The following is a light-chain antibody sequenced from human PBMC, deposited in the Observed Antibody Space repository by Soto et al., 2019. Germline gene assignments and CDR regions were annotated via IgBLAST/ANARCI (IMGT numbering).Light chain of an antibody. CDR2: DVS. Sequence: QSALTQPASVSGSPGQSITISCTGTSNDVGGYNYVSWYQQHPGKAPKLIIYDVSNRPSGVSNRFSGSKSGNTASLTISGLQAEDEADYYCSSYTSSSTLVFGGGTKVTVL. CDR3: SSYTSSSTLV. J-gene: IGLJ2*01. CDR1: SNDVGGYNY. V-gene: IGLV2-14*03.